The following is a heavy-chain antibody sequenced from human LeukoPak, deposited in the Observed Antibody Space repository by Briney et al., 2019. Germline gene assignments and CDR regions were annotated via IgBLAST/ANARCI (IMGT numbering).Heavy chain of an antibody. CDR3: ARVFLSTNPDY. J-gene: IGHJ4*02. CDR2: IYPGGSDT. CDR1: GYIFTSYW. Sequence: GESLKISCKGSGYIFTSYWIGWVRQLPGKGLEWMGIIYPGGSDTRYSPSFQGQVTISADKSISTAYLQWSSLKASDTAMYYCARVFLSTNPDYWGQGTLVTVSS. D-gene: IGHD2/OR15-2a*01. V-gene: IGHV5-51*01.